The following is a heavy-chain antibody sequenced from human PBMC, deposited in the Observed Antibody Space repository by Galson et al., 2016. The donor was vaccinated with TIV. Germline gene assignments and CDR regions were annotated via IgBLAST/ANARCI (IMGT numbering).Heavy chain of an antibody. Sequence: LSLTCAVSGGSFSDYSWNWIRQPPGKGLEWIGEINHSGSTNYNPSLRSRVTISIDTSRNQFSLILRSVTAADTAVYYCARWADSGSYYDYFQDWGQGTLVTVSS. V-gene: IGHV4-34*01. D-gene: IGHD1-26*01. CDR1: GGSFSDYS. J-gene: IGHJ1*01. CDR3: ARWADSGSYYDYFQD. CDR2: INHSGST.